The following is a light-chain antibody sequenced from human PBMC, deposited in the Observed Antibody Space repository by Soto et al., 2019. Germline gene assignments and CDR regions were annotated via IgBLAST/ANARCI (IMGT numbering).Light chain of an antibody. Sequence: AIRMTQSPASRSASTGDRVTITCRASQGISSYLAWYQQKPGKAPKLLIYAASTLQSGVPSRFSGSGSGTEFTLTISSLQSEDFAVYYCQQYNNWPPITFGQGTRLEIK. CDR2: AAS. V-gene: IGKV1-8*01. J-gene: IGKJ5*01. CDR1: QGISSY. CDR3: QQYNNWPPIT.